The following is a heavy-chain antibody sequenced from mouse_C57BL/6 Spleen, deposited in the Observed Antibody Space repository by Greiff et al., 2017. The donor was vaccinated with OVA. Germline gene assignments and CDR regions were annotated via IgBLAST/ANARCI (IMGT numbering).Heavy chain of an antibody. Sequence: VQLQQSGAELVRPGTSVKVSCKASGYAFTNYLIEWVKQRPGQGLEWIGVLNPGSGGTNYNEKFKGKATLTADKSSSTAYMQLSSLTSEDSAVYFCARSEGYFDVWGTGTTVTVSS. CDR1: GYAFTNYL. CDR3: ARSEGYFDV. V-gene: IGHV1-54*01. CDR2: LNPGSGGT. J-gene: IGHJ1*03.